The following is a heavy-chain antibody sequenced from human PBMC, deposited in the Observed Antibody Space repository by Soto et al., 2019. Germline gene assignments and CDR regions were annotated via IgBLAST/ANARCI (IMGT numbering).Heavy chain of an antibody. CDR3: AKNGHGSALSGDYYDGMDV. J-gene: IGHJ6*02. V-gene: IGHV1-2*02. CDR2: INPNSGGT. Sequence: ASVKVSCKASGYTFTGYYMHWVRQAPGQGLEWMGWINPNSGGTNYAQKFQGRVTMTRDTSISTAYMELSRLRSDDTAVYYCAKNGHGSALSGDYYDGMDVWGQGTTVTVSS. D-gene: IGHD3-10*01. CDR1: GYTFTGYY.